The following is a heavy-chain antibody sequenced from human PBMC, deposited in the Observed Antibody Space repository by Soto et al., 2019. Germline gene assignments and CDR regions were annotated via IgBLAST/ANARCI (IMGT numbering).Heavy chain of an antibody. CDR1: GGSIRSGGYY. Sequence: QVQLQESGPGLVKPSQTLSLTCTVSGGSIRSGGYYLSWIRQPPGKGLEWLGYIYYSGSTYYNPSLKSRVTISVDTSKNQFSLKRSSVTAADTAVYYCARVAVAGPFDGDYWGQGTLVTVSS. CDR3: ARVAVAGPFDGDY. V-gene: IGHV4-31*03. J-gene: IGHJ4*02. CDR2: IYYSGST. D-gene: IGHD6-19*01.